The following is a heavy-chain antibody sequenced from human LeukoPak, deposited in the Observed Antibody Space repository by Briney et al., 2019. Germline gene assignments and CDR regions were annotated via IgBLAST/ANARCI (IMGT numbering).Heavy chain of an antibody. CDR2: INHSGST. D-gene: IGHD3-22*01. CDR3: ARSFYYDSIN. Sequence: SETLPLTCAVYGGSFSGYYWSWIRQPPGKGLEWIGEINHSGSTNYNPSLKSRVTISVDTSKNQFSLKLSSVTAADTAVYYCARSFYYDSINWGQGTLVTVSS. J-gene: IGHJ4*02. V-gene: IGHV4-34*01. CDR1: GGSFSGYY.